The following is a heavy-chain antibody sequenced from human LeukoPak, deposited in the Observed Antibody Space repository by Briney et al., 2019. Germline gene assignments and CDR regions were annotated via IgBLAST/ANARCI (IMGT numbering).Heavy chain of an antibody. D-gene: IGHD2-2*03. J-gene: IGHJ4*02. Sequence: ASVKVSCKASGYTFTGYYMHWVRQAPGQGLEGRGWINPNSGGTNYAQKLQGRVTMTTDTSTSTAYMELRSLRSDATAVYYCATGPVDIVVVNRDYWGQGTLVTVSS. V-gene: IGHV1-2*02. CDR1: GYTFTGYY. CDR2: INPNSGGT. CDR3: ATGPVDIVVVNRDY.